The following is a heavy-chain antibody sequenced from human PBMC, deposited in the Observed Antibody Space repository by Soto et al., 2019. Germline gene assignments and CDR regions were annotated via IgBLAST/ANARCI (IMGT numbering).Heavy chain of an antibody. J-gene: IGHJ5*02. CDR2: ISAYNGNT. Sequence: ASVKVSCKASGYTFTSYGISWVRQAPGQGLEWMGWISAYNGNTNYAQKLQGRVTMTTDTSTSTAYMELRSLGSDDTAVYYCAGTMVRMYTRWFDPWGQGTLVTVSS. CDR3: AGTMVRMYTRWFDP. CDR1: GYTFTSYG. D-gene: IGHD3-10*01. V-gene: IGHV1-18*04.